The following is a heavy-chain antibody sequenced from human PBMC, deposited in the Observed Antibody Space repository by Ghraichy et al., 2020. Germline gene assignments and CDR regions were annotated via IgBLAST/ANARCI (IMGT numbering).Heavy chain of an antibody. V-gene: IGHV3-53*01. Sequence: GGSLRLSCAASGFTVSSNYMSWVRQAPGKGLEWVSVIYSGGSTYYADSVKGRFTISRDNSKNTLYLQMNSLRAEDTAVYYCASFAYYGHAYAFDIWGQGTMVTVSS. CDR1: GFTVSSNY. CDR2: IYSGGST. D-gene: IGHD3-10*01. J-gene: IGHJ3*02. CDR3: ASFAYYGHAYAFDI.